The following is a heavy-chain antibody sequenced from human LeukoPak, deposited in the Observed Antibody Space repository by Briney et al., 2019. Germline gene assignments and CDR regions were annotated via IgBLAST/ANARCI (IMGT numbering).Heavy chain of an antibody. J-gene: IGHJ4*02. Sequence: SETLSLTCAVYSGSFSGYYWSWIRQPPGKGLEWIGEINHSGSTNYNPSLKSRVTISVDTSKNQFSLKLSSVTAADTAVYYCARRGGYKKDDYWGQGTLVTVSS. D-gene: IGHD5-24*01. V-gene: IGHV4-34*01. CDR1: SGSFSGYY. CDR3: ARRGGYKKDDY. CDR2: INHSGST.